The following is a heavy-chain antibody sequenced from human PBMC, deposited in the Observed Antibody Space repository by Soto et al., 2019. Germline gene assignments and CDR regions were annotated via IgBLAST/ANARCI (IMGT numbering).Heavy chain of an antibody. Sequence: GESLNISCKGSGCSFTNYWIGWVRQMPGKGLEWMGIIYPGDSDTRYSPSFKDQVTISADKSISTAYLQWSSLKASDTAMYYCARTAAAGKYYYGMDVWGQGTTVTVSS. V-gene: IGHV5-51*01. CDR2: IYPGDSDT. CDR1: GCSFTNYW. CDR3: ARTAAAGKYYYGMDV. J-gene: IGHJ6*02. D-gene: IGHD6-13*01.